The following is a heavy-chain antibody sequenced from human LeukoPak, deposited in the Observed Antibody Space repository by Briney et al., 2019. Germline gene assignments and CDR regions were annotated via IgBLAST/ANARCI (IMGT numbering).Heavy chain of an antibody. D-gene: IGHD1-26*01. V-gene: IGHV3-23*01. CDR2: ISFSGRST. CDR1: GFTFSDYA. Sequence: PGGSLRLSCAVSGFTFSDYAMSWVRQAPGKGLEWVLGISFSGRSTNYADSVKGRFIISRDNSNNTLHLQMNSLRAEDTAVYYCAKDREKAVGATIFDHWGQGTVVTVSS. CDR3: AKDREKAVGATIFDH. J-gene: IGHJ4*02.